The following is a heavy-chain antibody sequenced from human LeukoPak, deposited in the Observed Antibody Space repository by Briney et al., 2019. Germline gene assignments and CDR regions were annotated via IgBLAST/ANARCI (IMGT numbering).Heavy chain of an antibody. J-gene: IGHJ6*03. Sequence: NPSGTLSLTCAVSGGSISSTNWWSWVRQPPGKGLEGIGEIFHSGRPNYNPSLKSRVTISVDTPKNQFSLKLSSVTAADTAVYYCARARCSGGSCYSPIRGYYYYMDVWGKGTTVTVSS. CDR2: IFHSGRP. D-gene: IGHD2-15*01. CDR3: ARARCSGGSCYSPIRGYYYYMDV. CDR1: GGSISSTNW. V-gene: IGHV4-4*02.